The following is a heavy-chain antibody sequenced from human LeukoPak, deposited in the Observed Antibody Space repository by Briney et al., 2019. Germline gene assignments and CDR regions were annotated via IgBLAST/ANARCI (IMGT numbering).Heavy chain of an antibody. V-gene: IGHV4-30-4*08. CDR3: ARRGIVGAFDY. D-gene: IGHD1-26*01. CDR2: IYYSGST. J-gene: IGHJ4*02. CDR1: GGSISSGDYY. Sequence: PSETLSLTCTVSGGSISSGDYYWSWIRQPPGKGLEWIGYIYYSGSTYYNPSLKSRVTISVDTSKNQFSLKLSSVTAADTAVYYCARRGIVGAFDYWGQGTLVTVSS.